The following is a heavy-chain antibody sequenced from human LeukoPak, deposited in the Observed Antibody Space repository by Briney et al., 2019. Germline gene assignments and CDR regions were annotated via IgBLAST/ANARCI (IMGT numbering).Heavy chain of an antibody. Sequence: PSETLSLTCTVPGVSISSYYWSWIRQPPGKGLEWIGYIYYSGSTNYSPSLKSRVTISVDTSKNQFSLKLSSVTAADTAVYYCAYGMDVWGQGTTVTVSS. CDR1: GVSISSYY. CDR3: AYGMDV. CDR2: IYYSGST. J-gene: IGHJ6*02. V-gene: IGHV4-59*01.